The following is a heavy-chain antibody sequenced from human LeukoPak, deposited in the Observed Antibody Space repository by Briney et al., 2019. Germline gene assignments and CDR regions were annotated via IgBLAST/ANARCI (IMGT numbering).Heavy chain of an antibody. CDR2: ISPSNGNT. CDR3: ARYGGTIVGANRCFDY. J-gene: IGHJ4*02. D-gene: IGHD1-26*01. Sequence: ASVNVSCKASGYTFTSYGISLVRHAPGQGLEWMGWISPSNGNTNYVQNLQGRVTMTTDTSTSTAYMELRSLRSDDTAVYYCARYGGTIVGANRCFDYWGQGTLVTVSS. V-gene: IGHV1-18*01. CDR1: GYTFTSYG.